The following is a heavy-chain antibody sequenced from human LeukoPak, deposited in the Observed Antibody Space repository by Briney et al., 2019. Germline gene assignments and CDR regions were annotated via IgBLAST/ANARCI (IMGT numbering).Heavy chain of an antibody. CDR1: GFTFSSYW. J-gene: IGHJ4*02. CDR2: IRQDGSEK. Sequence: GGSLRLSCAASGFTFSSYWMSWVRQAPGTGLEWVASIRQDGSEKYYVDSVKGRFTISRDNPKNLLYLQMNSLRAEDTAVYYCARRTGSYFDTTGYPDFWGQGTLVTVSS. CDR3: ARRTGSYFDTTGYPDF. D-gene: IGHD3-22*01. V-gene: IGHV3-7*01.